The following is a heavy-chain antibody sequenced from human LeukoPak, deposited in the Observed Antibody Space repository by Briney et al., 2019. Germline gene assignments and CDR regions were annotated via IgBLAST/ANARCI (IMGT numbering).Heavy chain of an antibody. CDR2: IRYDGSNK. J-gene: IGHJ4*02. D-gene: IGHD3-10*01. CDR1: GFTFSSYG. V-gene: IGHV3-30*02. Sequence: GGSLRLSCAASGFTFSSYGMHWVRQAPGKGLEWVAFIRYDGSNKYYADSVKGRFTISRDNSKNTLYLQMNSLRAEGTAVYYCAKDKAELLWFGELLDYWGQGTLVTVSS. CDR3: AKDKAELLWFGELLDY.